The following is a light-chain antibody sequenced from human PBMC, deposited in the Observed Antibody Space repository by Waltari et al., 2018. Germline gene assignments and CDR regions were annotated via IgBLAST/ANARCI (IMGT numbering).Light chain of an antibody. CDR3: QQSSSTPPFT. Sequence: DIQMTQSPSSLSASVGDRVTITCRASQSISSYLNWYQQKPVKAPKLLSYAESSLQSGVPSRFSGSGSGTDFTLTINSLQPEDFATYYCQQSSSTPPFTFGPGTKVDIK. J-gene: IGKJ3*01. CDR2: AES. V-gene: IGKV1-39*01. CDR1: QSISSY.